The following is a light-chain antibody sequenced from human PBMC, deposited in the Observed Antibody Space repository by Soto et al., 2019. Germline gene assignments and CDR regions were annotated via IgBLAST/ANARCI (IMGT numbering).Light chain of an antibody. Sequence: EIVLTQSPDTLSLSPGERATLSCRASQSVSSSLAWYQQKPGQAPRLLIYDASNRATGIPARFSGSGSGTDFTLTISSLEPEDFAVYYCQQSSNWPPEVTFGPGNKVDIK. CDR2: DAS. CDR1: QSVSSS. J-gene: IGKJ3*01. CDR3: QQSSNWPPEVT. V-gene: IGKV3-11*01.